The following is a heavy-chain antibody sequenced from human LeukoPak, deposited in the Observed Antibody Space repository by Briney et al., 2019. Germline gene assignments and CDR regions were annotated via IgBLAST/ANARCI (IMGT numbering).Heavy chain of an antibody. Sequence: PGRSLRLSCAASGFTFSGSAMHWVRQASGKGLEWVGRIRSKANSYATAYAASVKGRFTISRDDSKNTAYLQMNSLKTEDTAVYYCTRHGAVGATALDYWGQGTLVTVSS. CDR3: TRHGAVGATALDY. V-gene: IGHV3-73*01. CDR1: GFTFSGSA. CDR2: IRSKANSYAT. J-gene: IGHJ4*02. D-gene: IGHD1-26*01.